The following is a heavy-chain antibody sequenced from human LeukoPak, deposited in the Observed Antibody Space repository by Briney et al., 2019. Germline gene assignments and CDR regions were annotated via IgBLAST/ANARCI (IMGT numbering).Heavy chain of an antibody. Sequence: SEAPSLTCTVSGGSISSYYWSWIRQPPGKGLEWIGYIYYSGSTNYNPSLKGRVTISVDTSKNQFSLKLSSVTAADTAVYYCATNLGSSSRDDAFDIWGQGTMVTVSS. D-gene: IGHD6-6*01. CDR3: ATNLGSSSRDDAFDI. CDR2: IYYSGST. CDR1: GGSISSYY. J-gene: IGHJ3*02. V-gene: IGHV4-59*01.